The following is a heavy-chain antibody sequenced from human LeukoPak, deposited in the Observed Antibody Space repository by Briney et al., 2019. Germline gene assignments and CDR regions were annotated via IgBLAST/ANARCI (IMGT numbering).Heavy chain of an antibody. V-gene: IGHV1-2*02. CDR3: ARDVYTSGWRYFDF. Sequence: ASVKVSCKASGYTFTGHYMHWVRQAPGQGPEWMGGIKPDSGDSNYAQNFQGRVTLTRDASIATFYMEMNRLTYDDTAIYYCARDVYTSGWRYFDFWGHGTLVTVSS. CDR2: IKPDSGDS. J-gene: IGHJ2*01. D-gene: IGHD6-19*01. CDR1: GYTFTGHY.